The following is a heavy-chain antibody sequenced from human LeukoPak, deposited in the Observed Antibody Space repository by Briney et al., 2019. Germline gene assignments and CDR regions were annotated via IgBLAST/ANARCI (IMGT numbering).Heavy chain of an antibody. CDR3: ARGGRGDFWSGYYLDY. CDR2: IYTSGST. V-gene: IGHV4-61*02. Sequence: PSETLSLTCTVSGGSISSGSYYWSWIRQPAGKGLEWIGRIYTSGSTNYNPSLKSRVTISVDTSKNQFSLKLSSVTAADTAVYYCARGGRGDFWSGYYLDYWGQGTLVTVSS. CDR1: GGSISSGSYY. J-gene: IGHJ4*02. D-gene: IGHD3-3*01.